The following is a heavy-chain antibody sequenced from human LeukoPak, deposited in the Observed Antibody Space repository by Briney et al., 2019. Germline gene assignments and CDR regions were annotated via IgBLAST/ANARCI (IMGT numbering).Heavy chain of an antibody. Sequence: SETLSLTCTVSGGSISSSSYYWGWIRQPPGKGLEWIGGIYYSGSTYYNPSLKSRVTISVDTSKNQFSLKRSSLTAADTAVYYCARTYGDYAPFDYWGQGTLVTVSS. V-gene: IGHV4-39*01. D-gene: IGHD4-17*01. CDR1: GGSISSSSYY. J-gene: IGHJ4*02. CDR3: ARTYGDYAPFDY. CDR2: IYYSGST.